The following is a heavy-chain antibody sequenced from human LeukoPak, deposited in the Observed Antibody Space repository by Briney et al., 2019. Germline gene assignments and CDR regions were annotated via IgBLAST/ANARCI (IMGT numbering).Heavy chain of an antibody. Sequence: SETLSLTCAVYGGSFSGYYWSWIRQPPGKGLEWIGEINRSGSTNYNPSLKSRVTISVDTSKNQCSLKLSSVTAADTAVYYCASTSGWYFYWGQGTLVTVSS. J-gene: IGHJ4*02. CDR2: INRSGST. V-gene: IGHV4-34*01. CDR1: GGSFSGYY. D-gene: IGHD6-19*01. CDR3: ASTSGWYFY.